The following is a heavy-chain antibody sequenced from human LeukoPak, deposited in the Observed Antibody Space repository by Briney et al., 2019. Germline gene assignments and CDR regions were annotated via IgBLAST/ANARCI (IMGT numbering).Heavy chain of an antibody. J-gene: IGHJ4*02. V-gene: IGHV4-61*08. CDR1: GGSISSGGYY. CDR2: IYYSGST. D-gene: IGHD5-24*01. CDR3: ARLGDGYIIDY. Sequence: PSETLSLTCTVSGGSISSGGYYWSWIRQPPGKGLEWIGYIYYSGSTNYNPSLKSRVTISVDTSKNQFSLKLSSVTAADTAVYYCARLGDGYIIDYWGQGTLVTVSS.